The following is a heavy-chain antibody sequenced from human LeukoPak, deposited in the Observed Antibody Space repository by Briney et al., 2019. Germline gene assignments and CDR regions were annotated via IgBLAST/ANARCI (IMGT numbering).Heavy chain of an antibody. Sequence: ASVKVSCKASGYTFTSYDINWVRQATGQGLEWMGWMNPNSGNTGYAQKFQGRVTLTWNTSISTAYMELTSLRSEDTALYYCARGRREYSGSHYPDYWGQGALVTVSS. V-gene: IGHV1-8*01. D-gene: IGHD3-10*01. J-gene: IGHJ4*02. CDR3: ARGRREYSGSHYPDY. CDR1: GYTFTSYD. CDR2: MNPNSGNT.